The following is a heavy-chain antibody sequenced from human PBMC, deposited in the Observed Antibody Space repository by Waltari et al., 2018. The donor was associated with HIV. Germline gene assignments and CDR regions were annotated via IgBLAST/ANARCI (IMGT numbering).Heavy chain of an antibody. J-gene: IGHJ4*02. V-gene: IGHV3-21*01. D-gene: IGHD6-19*01. CDR2: ISSSSSDM. Sequence: EVRLVESGGGLVEPGGSLRLSCDAFCLPLGSYTMNLVRQSPGEVLGWVSSISSSSSDMYYAVSVKGRFTISRDNAKNSLFLQRSSLRAEDMAVYYCARASRGVAVAGFDYWGQGILVTVSS. CDR1: CLPLGSYT. CDR3: ARASRGVAVAGFDY.